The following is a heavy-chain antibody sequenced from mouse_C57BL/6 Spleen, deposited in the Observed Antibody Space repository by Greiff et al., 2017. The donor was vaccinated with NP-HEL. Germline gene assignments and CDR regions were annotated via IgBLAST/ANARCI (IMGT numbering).Heavy chain of an antibody. D-gene: IGHD2-2*01. CDR3: ARWGGYGYDHYAMDY. CDR2: IYPGSGNT. Sequence: QVQLKESGAELVRPGASVKLSCKASGYTFTDYYINWVKQRPGQGLEWIARIYPGSGNTYYNEKFKGKATLTAEKSSSTAYMQLSSLTSEDSAVYFCARWGGYGYDHYAMDYWGQGTSVTVSS. J-gene: IGHJ4*01. CDR1: GYTFTDYY. V-gene: IGHV1-76*01.